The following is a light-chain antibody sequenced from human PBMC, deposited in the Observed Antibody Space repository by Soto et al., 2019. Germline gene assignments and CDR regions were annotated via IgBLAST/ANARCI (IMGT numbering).Light chain of an antibody. Sequence: IVLTQSPGTLSLSPGERATLSCRASQSVDSNYLAWYQQKPGQAPRLLIYAASSRATGIPDRFSGSGSGTDFTLTISRLEPEDVATYYCQYYNTAPITFGQGTQLEIQ. V-gene: IGKV3-20*01. CDR3: QYYNTAPIT. CDR1: QSVDSNY. CDR2: AAS. J-gene: IGKJ5*01.